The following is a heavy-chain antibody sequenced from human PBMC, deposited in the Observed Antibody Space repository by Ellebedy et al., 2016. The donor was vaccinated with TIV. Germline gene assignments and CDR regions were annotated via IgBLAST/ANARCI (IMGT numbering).Heavy chain of an antibody. Sequence: AASVQVSCKASGYIFTSNAITWVRQVPGQGLEWMVWIRTSLFDVNTIYAQKFKGRITMTTDTSTGTAYMEVRRLSSDDTATYYCARNRGASDWYEHDYWGQGTLVIVSS. CDR1: GYIFTSNA. J-gene: IGHJ4*02. D-gene: IGHD6-19*01. CDR3: ARNRGASDWYEHDY. V-gene: IGHV1-18*01. CDR2: IRTSLFDVNT.